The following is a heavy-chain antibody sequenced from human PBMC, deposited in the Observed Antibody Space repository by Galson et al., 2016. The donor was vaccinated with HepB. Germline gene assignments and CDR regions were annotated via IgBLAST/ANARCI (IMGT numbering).Heavy chain of an antibody. Sequence: SVKVSCKASGFIFTSYAFTWVRQAPGQGLEWMGWVSAYNDVTNYAQRFQGRVSMTTDTATSTAYMELRGLRFDETALYYCARDVGDYYGSGSFRFDYWGQGTLVTVSS. D-gene: IGHD3-10*01. CDR1: GFIFTSYA. CDR2: VSAYNDVT. J-gene: IGHJ4*02. V-gene: IGHV1-18*01. CDR3: ARDVGDYYGSGSFRFDY.